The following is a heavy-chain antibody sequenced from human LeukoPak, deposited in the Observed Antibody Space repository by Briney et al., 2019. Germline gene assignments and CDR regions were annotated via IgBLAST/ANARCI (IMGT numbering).Heavy chain of an antibody. D-gene: IGHD6-13*01. CDR3: ARSGYSSPRGGFDP. CDR1: GYTFTNYC. CDR2: INPSGGST. J-gene: IGHJ5*02. V-gene: IGHV1-46*01. Sequence: ASVKVSCKASGYTFTNYCMHWVRQAPGQGLEWMGMINPSGGSTTYAQKFQGRVTMTRDMSTSTVYMELSSLRSDDTAIYYCARSGYSSPRGGFDPWGQGTLVTVSS.